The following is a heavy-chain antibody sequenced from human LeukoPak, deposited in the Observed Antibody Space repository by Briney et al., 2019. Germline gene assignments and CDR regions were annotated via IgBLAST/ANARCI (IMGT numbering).Heavy chain of an antibody. V-gene: IGHV3-48*01. CDR1: GLTISSYS. J-gene: IGHJ4*02. CDR3: ARAMTYIAAAGTDYYFDY. CDR2: ISSSSSTI. Sequence: GGSLRLSCAASGLTISSYSMNWVRQAPGKGLQWVSYISSSSSTIYYADSVKGRFTISRDNAKNSLYLQMNSLRAEDTAVYYCARAMTYIAAAGTDYYFDYWGQGTLVTVSS. D-gene: IGHD6-13*01.